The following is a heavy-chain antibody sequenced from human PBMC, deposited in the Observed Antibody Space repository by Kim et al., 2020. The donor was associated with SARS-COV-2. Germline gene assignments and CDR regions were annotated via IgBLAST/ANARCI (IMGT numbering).Heavy chain of an antibody. CDR3: ARSSGIVMVRGVILVYYYYGMDV. CDR1: GFTFSSYS. D-gene: IGHD3-10*01. J-gene: IGHJ6*01. CDR2: ISSSSSTI. V-gene: IGHV3-48*02. Sequence: GGSLRLSCAASGFTFSSYSMNWVRQAPGKGLEWVSYISSSSSTIYYADSVKGRFTISRDNAKNSLYLQMNSLRDEDTAVYYCARSSGIVMVRGVILVYYYYGMDVWVQRTTVTVSS.